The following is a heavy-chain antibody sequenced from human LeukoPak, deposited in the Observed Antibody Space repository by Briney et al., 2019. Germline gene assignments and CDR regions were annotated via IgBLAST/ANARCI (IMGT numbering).Heavy chain of an antibody. CDR2: ISYDGSNK. CDR3: AKDRQQLVFYLDY. J-gene: IGHJ4*02. V-gene: IGHV3-30*18. Sequence: PGGSLRLSCAASRFTFSSYGMHWVRQAPGKGLEWVAVISYDGSNKYYADSVKGRFTISRDNSKNTLYLQMNSLRAEDTAVYYCAKDRQQLVFYLDYWGQGTLVTVSS. D-gene: IGHD6-13*01. CDR1: RFTFSSYG.